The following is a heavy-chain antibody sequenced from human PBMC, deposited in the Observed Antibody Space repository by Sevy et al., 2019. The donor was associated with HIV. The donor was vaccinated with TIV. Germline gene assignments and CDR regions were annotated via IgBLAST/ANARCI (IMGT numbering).Heavy chain of an antibody. D-gene: IGHD4-4*01. CDR2: ISGSGGST. Sequence: GGSLRLSCAASGFTFSSYAMSWVRQAPGKGLEWVSAISGSGGSTYYADSVKGRFTISRDNSKNTLYLQMNSLRAEDTAVYYCATLLTVTTMVDYWGQGTLVTVSS. CDR3: ATLLTVTTMVDY. V-gene: IGHV3-23*01. J-gene: IGHJ4*02. CDR1: GFTFSSYA.